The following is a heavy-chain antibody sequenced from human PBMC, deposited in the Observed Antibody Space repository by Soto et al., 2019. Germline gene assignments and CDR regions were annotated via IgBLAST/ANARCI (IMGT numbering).Heavy chain of an antibody. CDR1: GFSISTHA. Sequence: GGSLSLSCVASGFSISTHALPWVRQAPGKGLEWVSSFSGRSGDTYYAASVKGRFTISGDSSKNKVILQMNNLRDDDTALYYCARDSSAWPNYFDSWGQGIQVTVSS. J-gene: IGHJ4*02. CDR3: ARDSSAWPNYFDS. CDR2: FSGRSGDT. D-gene: IGHD6-19*01. V-gene: IGHV3-23*01.